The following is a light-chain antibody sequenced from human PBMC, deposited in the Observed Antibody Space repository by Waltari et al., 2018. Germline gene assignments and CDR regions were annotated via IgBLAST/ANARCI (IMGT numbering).Light chain of an antibody. CDR1: QTVGSSS. J-gene: IGKJ1*01. V-gene: IGKV3-20*01. Sequence: EIVLTQSPGTASLSPGDRVTLSCRASQTVGSSSLAWYQQKPGQAPRLVIYRASRRATGIPDRFSGSGSGTDFSLTISRLEPEDFAVYYCQQHVTLPATFGQGTKVEIK. CDR3: QQHVTLPAT. CDR2: RAS.